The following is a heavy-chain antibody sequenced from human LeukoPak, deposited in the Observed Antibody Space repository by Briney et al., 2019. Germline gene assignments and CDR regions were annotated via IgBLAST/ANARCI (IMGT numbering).Heavy chain of an antibody. CDR3: ARVPSSPYRKTILGAFDI. Sequence: SQTLSLTCTVSGGSISSGGYYWSWVRQHPGKGLEWIGYIYYSGSTYYNPSLKSRVTISVDTSKNQFSLKLSSVTAADTAVYYYARVPSSPYRKTILGAFDIWGQGTMVTVSS. J-gene: IGHJ3*02. CDR1: GGSISSGGYY. V-gene: IGHV4-31*03. D-gene: IGHD3-16*01. CDR2: IYYSGST.